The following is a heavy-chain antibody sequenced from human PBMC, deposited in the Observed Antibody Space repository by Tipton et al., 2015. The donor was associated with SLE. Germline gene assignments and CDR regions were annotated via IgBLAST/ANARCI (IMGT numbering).Heavy chain of an antibody. CDR3: ARGAPREKEYYYYYMDV. CDR1: GGSISSSY. CDR2: IYYSGST. V-gene: IGHV4-59*01. J-gene: IGHJ6*03. Sequence: TLSLTCTVSGGSISSSYWSWIRQPPGKGLEWIGYIYYSGSTNYNPSLKSRVTISVDTSKNQFSLKLSSVTAADTAVYYCARGAPREKEYYYYYMDVWGKGTTVTVSS.